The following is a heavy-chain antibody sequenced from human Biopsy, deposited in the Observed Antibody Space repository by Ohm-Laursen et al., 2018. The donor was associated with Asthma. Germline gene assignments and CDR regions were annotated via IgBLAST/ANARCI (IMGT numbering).Heavy chain of an antibody. J-gene: IGHJ5*02. D-gene: IGHD6-13*01. V-gene: IGHV1-2*06. CDR1: GYTFIGCH. CDR3: ARGQKSAGDRWFDP. Sequence: ASVKVSCKASGYTFIGCHIHWMRQAPGQGLEWMGRINPNSGGANYAQKFQGRVTITRDTSISTAYMEVSRLRSDDTAVYYCARGQKSAGDRWFDPWGQGTLVTVSS. CDR2: INPNSGGA.